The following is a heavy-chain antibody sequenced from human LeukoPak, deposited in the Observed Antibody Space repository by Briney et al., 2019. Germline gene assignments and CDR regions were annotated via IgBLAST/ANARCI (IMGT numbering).Heavy chain of an antibody. D-gene: IGHD6-13*01. CDR3: AKDQSREYSSSWHGGYYYYYGMDV. CDR2: ISYDGSNK. Sequence: GRSLRLSCAASGFTFSSYGMHWVRQAPGKGLEWVAVISYDGSNKYYADSVKGRFTISKDNSKNTLYLQMNSLRAEDTAVYYCAKDQSREYSSSWHGGYYYYYGMDVWGQGTTVTVSS. J-gene: IGHJ6*02. V-gene: IGHV3-30*18. CDR1: GFTFSSYG.